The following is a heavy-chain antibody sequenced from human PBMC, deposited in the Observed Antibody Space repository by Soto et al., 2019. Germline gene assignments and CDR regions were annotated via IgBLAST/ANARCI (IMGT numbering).Heavy chain of an antibody. D-gene: IGHD5-12*01. CDR1: GYSFITSYY. Sequence: QVQLVQSGAEVKKPGASVKVSCKASGYSFITSYYMHWVRQAPGQGLEWMGIINPTGSMTKYSQRFQGRLTMTRDTSTSTDYLELTTMTSEDTAVYFCARDTGYDHDAFDIWCQGTMVTVSS. CDR2: INPTGSMT. V-gene: IGHV1-46*01. CDR3: ARDTGYDHDAFDI. J-gene: IGHJ3*02.